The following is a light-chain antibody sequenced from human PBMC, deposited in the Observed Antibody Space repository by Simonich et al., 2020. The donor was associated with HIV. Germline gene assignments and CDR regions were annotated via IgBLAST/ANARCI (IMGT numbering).Light chain of an antibody. V-gene: IGKV3-11*01. CDR1: QSVSNY. Sequence: EIVLTQSPAPLSLSPGERATLSCRASQSVSNYLAWYQQKPGQAPRLLIYAASIRATGIPARFSGSGSGTDLTLTIYSLQPEDFATYYCQQSYSTPRTFGGGTKVEIK. J-gene: IGKJ4*01. CDR2: AAS. CDR3: QQSYSTPRT.